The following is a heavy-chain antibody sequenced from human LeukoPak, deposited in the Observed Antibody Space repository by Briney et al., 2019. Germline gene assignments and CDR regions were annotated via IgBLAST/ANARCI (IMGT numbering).Heavy chain of an antibody. CDR1: GFTFSSYS. CDR3: AKGSYYDSSGSFYFDY. V-gene: IGHV3-23*01. J-gene: IGHJ4*02. CDR2: ITASGTAM. Sequence: WGSLRLSCAASGFTFSSYSMNWVRQAPGKGLEWASHITASGTAMFYADSVKGRFTISRDNSKNTLYVQVNSLGTEDTAAYYCAKGSYYDSSGSFYFDYWGQGTLVTVSS. D-gene: IGHD3-22*01.